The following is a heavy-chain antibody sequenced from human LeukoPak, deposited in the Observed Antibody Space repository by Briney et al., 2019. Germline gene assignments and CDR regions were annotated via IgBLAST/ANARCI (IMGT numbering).Heavy chain of an antibody. V-gene: IGHV1-2*02. CDR1: GYTFTGYY. D-gene: IGHD4-17*01. CDR2: INPNSGGT. J-gene: IGHJ2*01. Sequence: ASVKVSCKASGYTFTGYYMHWVRQAPGQGLEWMGWINPNSGGTNYAQKFQGRVTMTRDTSISTAYMELSRLRSDDTAAYYCARTSGTVTMSSWYFDLWGRGTLVTVSS. CDR3: ARTSGTVTMSSWYFDL.